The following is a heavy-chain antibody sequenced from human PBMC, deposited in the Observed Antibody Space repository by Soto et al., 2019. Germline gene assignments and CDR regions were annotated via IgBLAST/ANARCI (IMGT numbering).Heavy chain of an antibody. D-gene: IGHD1-1*01. CDR2: EDTEDSYC. J-gene: IGHJ4*02. CDR3: ARHPTMLPFDS. CDR1: GFSFNSYW. V-gene: IGHV5-10-1*01. Sequence: VESLKIPWKVSGFSFNSYWIGWVRQMPGKGLEGMGTEDTEDSYCDCSASFHGHVTFSVDTSINTAYLQWKNLKASDTGIDYCARHPTMLPFDSRGQGTLVTVSS.